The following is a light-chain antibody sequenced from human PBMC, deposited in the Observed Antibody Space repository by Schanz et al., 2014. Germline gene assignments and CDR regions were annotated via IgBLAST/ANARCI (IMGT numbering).Light chain of an antibody. Sequence: EIVLTQSPASLSLSPGERATLSCRASQYIGTYLAWYQQKPGQVPRLLIFDASNRASGIPARFSGSGSGTDFTLTISSLEPEDFAVYYCQQRFIWLTFGGGTKVDLK. CDR3: QQRFIWLT. V-gene: IGKV3-11*01. CDR1: QYIGTY. CDR2: DAS. J-gene: IGKJ4*01.